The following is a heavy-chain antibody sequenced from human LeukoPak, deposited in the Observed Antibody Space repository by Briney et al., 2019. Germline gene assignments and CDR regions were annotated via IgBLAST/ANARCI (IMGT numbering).Heavy chain of an antibody. Sequence: GGSLRFSCAASGFTFSSYSMNWVRQAPGKGLEWVSSISSSSSYIYYADSVKGRFTISRDNAKNSLYLQMNSLRAEDTAVYYCAKSSTSSQSPFDYWGQGTLVTVSS. CDR3: AKSSTSSQSPFDY. D-gene: IGHD2-2*01. J-gene: IGHJ4*02. CDR2: ISSSSSYI. V-gene: IGHV3-21*01. CDR1: GFTFSSYS.